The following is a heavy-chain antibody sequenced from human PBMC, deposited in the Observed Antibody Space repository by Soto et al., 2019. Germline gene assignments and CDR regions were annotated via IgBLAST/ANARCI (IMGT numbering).Heavy chain of an antibody. CDR2: INHSGST. J-gene: IGHJ6*02. CDR1: GGSLSGYY. D-gene: IGHD3-10*01. CDR3: ASVGEATYYYYYSGMDV. Sequence: PSGTLSLTGAVYGGSLSGYYWSWIRQPPGKGLEGMGEINHSGSTKYNASLKSRVTISVDTSKNQFSLKLSSVTAADTAVYYCASVGEATYYYYYSGMDVWGQGTTVTVSS. V-gene: IGHV4-34*01.